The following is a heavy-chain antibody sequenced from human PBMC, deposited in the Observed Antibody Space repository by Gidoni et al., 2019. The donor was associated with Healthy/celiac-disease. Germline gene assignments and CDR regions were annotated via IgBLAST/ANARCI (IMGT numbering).Heavy chain of an antibody. J-gene: IGHJ6*03. CDR1: GYTFTSYG. D-gene: IGHD2-2*01. V-gene: IGHV1-18*01. CDR2: IIAYNGNT. CDR3: AREPLGLLGGIVVVPAAIGYYYYMDV. Sequence: QVQLVQSGAEVKKPGASVKVSCTASGYTFTSYGISWVRQAPGQGLEWMGWIIAYNGNTNYAQKLQGRVTMTTDTSTSTAYMELRSLRSDDTAGYYCAREPLGLLGGIVVVPAAIGYYYYMDVWGKGTTVTVSS.